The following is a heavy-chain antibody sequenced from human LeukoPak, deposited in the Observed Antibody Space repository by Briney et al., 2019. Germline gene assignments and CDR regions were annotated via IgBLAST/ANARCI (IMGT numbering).Heavy chain of an antibody. CDR3: TGNYYGSGSYADFDY. CDR1: GFTFSGSA. CDR2: IRSTANGYAT. J-gene: IGHJ4*02. V-gene: IGHV3-73*01. D-gene: IGHD3-10*01. Sequence: GGSLRLSCAASGFTFSGSALHWVRQASGKGLEWVGRIRSTANGYATAYAASVKGRFTISRDDSKNTAYLQMDSLKTEDTAVYYCTGNYYGSGSYADFDYWGQGILVTVSS.